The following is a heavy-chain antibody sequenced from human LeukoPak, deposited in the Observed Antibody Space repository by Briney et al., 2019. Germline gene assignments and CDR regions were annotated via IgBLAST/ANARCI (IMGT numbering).Heavy chain of an antibody. J-gene: IGHJ3*02. D-gene: IGHD3-22*01. Sequence: SETLSLTCAVYGVSFSGYYWSWIRQPPGKGLDWTGEINHSGSTNYNPSLKSRVTISVDTSKNQFSLKLSSVTAADTAVYYCARGDYYDSSGYLIWGQGTMVTVSS. CDR1: GVSFSGYY. CDR3: ARGDYYDSSGYLI. CDR2: INHSGST. V-gene: IGHV4-34*01.